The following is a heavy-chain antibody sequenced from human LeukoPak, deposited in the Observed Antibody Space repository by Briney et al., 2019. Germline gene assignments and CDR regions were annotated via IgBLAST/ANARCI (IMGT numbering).Heavy chain of an antibody. D-gene: IGHD3-10*01. CDR3: AKDPRYGSGSYFDY. CDR2: ISGSGGST. V-gene: IGHV3-23*01. CDR1: GFTFSSYA. J-gene: IGHJ4*02. Sequence: PGGSLRLSCAASGFTFSSYAMSWVRQAPGKGLEWVSAISGSGGSTYYADSVKGRFTISRDNSKYTLYLQMNSLRAEDTAVYYCAKDPRYGSGSYFDYWGQGTLVTVSS.